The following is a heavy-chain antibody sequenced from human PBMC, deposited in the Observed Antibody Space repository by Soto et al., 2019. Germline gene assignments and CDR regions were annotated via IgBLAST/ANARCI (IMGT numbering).Heavy chain of an antibody. Sequence: GWSLRLSCASSVFTFISYAMSWVRQAPGKGLEWVSAISGSGGSTYYADSVKGRFTISRDNSKNTLYLQMNSLRAEDTAVYYCAKDLQFDYWGQGTLVTVSS. CDR1: VFTFISYA. CDR2: ISGSGGST. J-gene: IGHJ4*02. CDR3: AKDLQFDY. V-gene: IGHV3-23*01.